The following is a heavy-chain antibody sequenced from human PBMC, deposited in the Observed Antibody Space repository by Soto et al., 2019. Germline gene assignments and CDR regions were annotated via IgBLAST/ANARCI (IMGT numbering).Heavy chain of an antibody. CDR1: GYSFTSYW. CDR3: ARQNEDYGDYLPFDY. D-gene: IGHD4-17*01. CDR2: IYPGDSDT. Sequence: PGESLKISCKGSGYSFTSYWIGWVRQMPGKGLEWMGIIYPGDSDTRYSPSFQGQVTISADKSISTAYLQWSSLKASDTAMYYCARQNEDYGDYLPFDYRGQGTLVTVSS. J-gene: IGHJ4*02. V-gene: IGHV5-51*01.